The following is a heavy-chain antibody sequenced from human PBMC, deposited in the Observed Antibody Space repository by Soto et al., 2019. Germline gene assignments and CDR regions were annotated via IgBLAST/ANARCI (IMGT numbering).Heavy chain of an antibody. D-gene: IGHD3-3*01. J-gene: IGHJ6*03. CDR2: INHSGST. CDR1: GGSLSGYF. V-gene: IGHV4-34*01. Sequence: QVHLEQWGAGLLKPSETLSLTCAVYGGSLSGYFWSWVRQPPGKGLEWIGEINHSGSTHYNPSLKSRVTISADTSKHQFSLRRSSETAADSAIYYCASYHYYDFWIGSRHYMDVWGKGTTVTVSS. CDR3: ASYHYYDFWIGSRHYMDV.